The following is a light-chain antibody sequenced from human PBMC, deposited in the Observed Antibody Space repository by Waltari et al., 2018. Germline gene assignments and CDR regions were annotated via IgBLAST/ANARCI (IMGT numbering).Light chain of an antibody. CDR3: QQRSNWPLT. V-gene: IGKV3-11*01. CDR1: QSVSSY. J-gene: IGKJ4*01. Sequence: EIVLTQSPATLSLSPGERATLSCRASQSVSSYLAWYQQKPGQAPRLLIYDASNRATVIPARFSGSWAATDFTLTISSLEPEDFAVYYCQQRSNWPLTFGGGTKVEIK. CDR2: DAS.